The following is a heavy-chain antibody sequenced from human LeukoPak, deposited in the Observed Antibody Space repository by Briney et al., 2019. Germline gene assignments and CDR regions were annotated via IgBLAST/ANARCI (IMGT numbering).Heavy chain of an antibody. D-gene: IGHD3-22*01. Sequence: GGSLRLSCAASGFTFSSYAMSWVRQAPGKGLEWVSAISGSGTSTYYADSVKGRCTISRDNSKNTLYLEMNSLRAEDTALYYCAKLAYDSSGYPRWGQGTLVTVSS. V-gene: IGHV3-23*01. CDR2: ISGSGTST. CDR1: GFTFSSYA. J-gene: IGHJ4*02. CDR3: AKLAYDSSGYPR.